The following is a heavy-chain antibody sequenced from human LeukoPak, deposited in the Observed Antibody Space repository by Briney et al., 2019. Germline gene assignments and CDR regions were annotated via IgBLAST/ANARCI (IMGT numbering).Heavy chain of an antibody. CDR2: MNPNSGNT. V-gene: IGHV1-8*01. Sequence: GASVKVSCKASGYTFTSYDINWVRQATGQGLEWMGWMNPNSGNTGYAQKLQGRVTMTTDTSTSTAYMELRSLRSDDTAVYYCAKDIVVVHGGNAFDIWGQGTMVTVSS. D-gene: IGHD2-2*01. CDR1: GYTFTSYD. J-gene: IGHJ3*02. CDR3: AKDIVVVHGGNAFDI.